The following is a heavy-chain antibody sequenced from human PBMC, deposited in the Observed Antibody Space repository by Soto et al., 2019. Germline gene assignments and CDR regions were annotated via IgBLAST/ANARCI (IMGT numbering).Heavy chain of an antibody. Sequence: PGGSLRLSCAASGFTFSNHGMHWVRQAPGKGLEWVAVIWSDAINRFYADSVKGRFTISRDNSKNTVSLQMDGLRADDTAVYYCVREGPLSGTGAFDIWGQGTVVTVSS. V-gene: IGHV3-33*01. CDR2: IWSDAINR. D-gene: IGHD6-13*01. J-gene: IGHJ3*02. CDR3: VREGPLSGTGAFDI. CDR1: GFTFSNHG.